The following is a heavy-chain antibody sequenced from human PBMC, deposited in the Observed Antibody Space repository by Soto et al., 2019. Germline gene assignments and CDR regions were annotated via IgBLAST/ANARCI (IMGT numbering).Heavy chain of an antibody. V-gene: IGHV1-18*04. CDR2: ISAYNGNT. CDR1: GYTFTSYG. CDR3: ARDRNLWFGERGRGYGMDV. J-gene: IGHJ6*02. Sequence: QVQLVQSGAEVKKPGASVKVSCKASGYTFTSYGISWVRQAPGQGLEWMGWISAYNGNTNYAQKLQGRVTMTTDTTTSTAYMELRSLRSEDTAVYYCARDRNLWFGERGRGYGMDVWGQGTTVTVSS. D-gene: IGHD3-10*01.